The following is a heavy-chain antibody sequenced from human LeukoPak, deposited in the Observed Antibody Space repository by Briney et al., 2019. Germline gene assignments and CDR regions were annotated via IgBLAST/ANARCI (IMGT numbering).Heavy chain of an antibody. CDR3: AKPISGGLAVSADWFDP. Sequence: PSVSVTFSCSGSRFAFNFFDWGWVRQAPGLGLKWFSTLNANGINTYYGASVRGRFTISRDNSKDTLYLQLDSLRAEDTAIYFCAKPISGGLAVSADWFDPWGQGTLVIVSS. CDR1: RFAFNFFD. CDR2: LNANGINT. V-gene: IGHV3-23*01. J-gene: IGHJ5*02. D-gene: IGHD6-19*01.